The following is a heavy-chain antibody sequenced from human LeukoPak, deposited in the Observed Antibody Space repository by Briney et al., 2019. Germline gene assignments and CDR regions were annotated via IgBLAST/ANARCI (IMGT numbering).Heavy chain of an antibody. Sequence: PGGSLRLSCAASRFTFSSYSMNWVRQAPGKGLEWVSSISSSSSYIYYADSVKGRFTISRANAKNSLYLQMNSLRAEDTAVYYCARERTDRDGAFDIWGQGTMVTVSS. CDR3: ARERTDRDGAFDI. CDR2: ISSSSSYI. J-gene: IGHJ3*02. D-gene: IGHD5-24*01. CDR1: RFTFSSYS. V-gene: IGHV3-21*01.